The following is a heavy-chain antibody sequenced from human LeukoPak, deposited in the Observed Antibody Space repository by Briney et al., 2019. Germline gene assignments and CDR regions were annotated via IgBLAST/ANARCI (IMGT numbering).Heavy chain of an antibody. V-gene: IGHV4-4*07. D-gene: IGHD5-12*01. Sequence: SETLSLTCTVSGGSISSYYWSWIRQPAGKGLEWIGRIYTSGSTNYNPSLKSRVTMSVDTSKNQFSLKLSSVTAADTAVYYCARGLGLPYYYYYYMDVWGKGTTVTVSS. CDR2: IYTSGST. J-gene: IGHJ6*03. CDR3: ARGLGLPYYYYYYMDV. CDR1: GGSISSYY.